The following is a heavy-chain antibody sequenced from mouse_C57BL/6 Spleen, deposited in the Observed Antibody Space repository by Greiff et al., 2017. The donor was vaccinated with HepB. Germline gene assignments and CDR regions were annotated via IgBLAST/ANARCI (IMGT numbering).Heavy chain of an antibody. Sequence: EVQLQQSGPELVKPGASVKISCKASGYTFTDYYMNWVKQSHGKSLEWIGDINPNNGGTSYNQKFKGKATLTVDKSSSTAYMELRSLTSEDSAVYYCARTVIVDYWGQGTSVTVSS. CDR3: ARTVIVDY. CDR2: INPNNGGT. V-gene: IGHV1-26*01. J-gene: IGHJ4*01. D-gene: IGHD2-12*01. CDR1: GYTFTDYY.